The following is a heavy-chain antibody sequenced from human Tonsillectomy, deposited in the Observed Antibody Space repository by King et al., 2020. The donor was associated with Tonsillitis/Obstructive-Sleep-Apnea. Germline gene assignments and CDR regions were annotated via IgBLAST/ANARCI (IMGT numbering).Heavy chain of an antibody. J-gene: IGHJ6*02. CDR1: GFTFSSSA. V-gene: IGHV3-33*01. CDR2: IWYDGTYK. CDR3: ARGGNYADV. Sequence: VQLVESGGGVVQPGRSLRLPCAASGFTFSSSAMHWVRQAPGKGLEWVAVIWYDGTYKYYVDSVRGRFTISRDNSKNTLYLQMNSLRGEDTAVYYCARGGNYADVWGRGTPVTVSS. D-gene: IGHD3-22*01.